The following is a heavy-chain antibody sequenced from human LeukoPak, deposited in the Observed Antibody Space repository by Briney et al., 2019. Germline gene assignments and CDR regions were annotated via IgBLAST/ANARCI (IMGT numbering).Heavy chain of an antibody. V-gene: IGHV5-51*01. D-gene: IGHD3-10*01. CDR2: IYPGDSDT. J-gene: IGHJ4*02. CDR3: ARLGIRGMIAEDY. Sequence: GEPLQISSKSSGYSFTSYRSGGVRQPPGKGLEGLGIIYPGDSDTSYRPSFQGQVTIAADKSISTAYLQWCSMAASEAAKYCCARLGIRGMIAEDYWGQRTLVSVSS. CDR1: GYSFTSYR.